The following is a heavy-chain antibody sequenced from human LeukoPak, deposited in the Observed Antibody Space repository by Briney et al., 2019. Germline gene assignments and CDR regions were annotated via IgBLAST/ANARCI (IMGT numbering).Heavy chain of an antibody. D-gene: IGHD2-2*01. J-gene: IGHJ4*02. V-gene: IGHV3-7*03. CDR2: IKQDGSEK. CDR1: GFTFSSYW. Sequence: GSLRLSCAASGFTFSSYWMSWVRQAPGKGLEWVANIKQDGSEKYYVDSVKGRFTISRDNAKNTLYLQMDSLRAEDTAVYYCAKRPDCSTTNCFRFEYWGQGTLVTVSS. CDR3: AKRPDCSTTNCFRFEY.